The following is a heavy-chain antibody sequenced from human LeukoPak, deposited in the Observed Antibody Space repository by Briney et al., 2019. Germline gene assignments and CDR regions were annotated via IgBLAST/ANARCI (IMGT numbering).Heavy chain of an antibody. Sequence: ASMKLSCKASGYTFTGCYMHWARQAPGQGLEWMGWINPNSGGTNYAQKFQGRVTMTRDTSISTAYMELSRLRSDDTAVYYCARVGSGHWNARGGYYFYMRVWGKGTTVTVSS. CDR2: INPNSGGT. CDR3: ARVGSGHWNARGGYYFYMRV. D-gene: IGHD1-1*01. J-gene: IGHJ6*03. CDR1: GYTFTGCY. V-gene: IGHV1-2*02.